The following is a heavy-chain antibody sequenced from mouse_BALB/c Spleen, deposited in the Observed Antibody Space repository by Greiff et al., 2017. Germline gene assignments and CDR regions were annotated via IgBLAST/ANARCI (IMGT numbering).Heavy chain of an antibody. Sequence: EVKLVESGGGLVKPGGSLKLSCAASGFTFSSYAMSWVRQTPEKRLEWVASISSGGSTYYPDSVKGRFTISRDNARNILYLQMSSLRSEDTAMYYCARENYDYYGSSYWFAYWGQGTLVTVSA. CDR3: ARENYDYYGSSYWFAY. CDR1: GFTFSSYA. J-gene: IGHJ3*01. CDR2: ISSGGST. D-gene: IGHD1-1*01. V-gene: IGHV5-6-5*01.